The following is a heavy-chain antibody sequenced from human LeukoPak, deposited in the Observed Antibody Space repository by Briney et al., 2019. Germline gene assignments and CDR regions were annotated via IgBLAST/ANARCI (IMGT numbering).Heavy chain of an antibody. J-gene: IGHJ4*02. CDR1: GFTFSTHT. V-gene: IGHV3-30*04. D-gene: IGHD5/OR15-5a*01. Sequence: GASLRLSCAPSGFTFSTHTMHWVRQAPGKGLEWVAVIESDGRNKYYAESVRGRFTISRDNSRNTLYLQLDSLRSEDTAVYYCVRQSTGLDYWGQGTLVTVSS. CDR3: VRQSTGLDY. CDR2: IESDGRNK.